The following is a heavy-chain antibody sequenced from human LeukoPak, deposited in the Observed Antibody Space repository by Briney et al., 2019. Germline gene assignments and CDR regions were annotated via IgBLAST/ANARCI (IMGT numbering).Heavy chain of an antibody. J-gene: IGHJ4*02. CDR1: GGSFSGYY. CDR3: ARVRVPAANPGGNTLDY. Sequence: SETLSLTCAVYGGSFSGYYWSWIRQPPGKGLEWIGEINHSGSTNYNPSLKSRVTISVDTSKNQFSLKLSSVTAADTAVYYCARVRVPAANPGGNTLDYWGQGTLVTVSS. V-gene: IGHV4-34*01. CDR2: INHSGST. D-gene: IGHD2-2*01.